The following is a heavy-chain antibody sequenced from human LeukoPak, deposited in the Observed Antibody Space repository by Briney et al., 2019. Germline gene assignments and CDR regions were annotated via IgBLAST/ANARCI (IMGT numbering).Heavy chain of an antibody. CDR2: IYSDGST. J-gene: IGHJ4*02. CDR3: AKVRYGDYVRSPLDF. D-gene: IGHD4-17*01. CDR1: GFTVSSNY. V-gene: IGHV3-53*01. Sequence: GGSLRLSCAASGFTVSSNYMSWVRQAPGKGLEWVSVIYSDGSTYYADSVKGRFTISRDNSKNTLYLQINGLRAEDTAVYYCAKVRYGDYVRSPLDFWGQGTLVTVSS.